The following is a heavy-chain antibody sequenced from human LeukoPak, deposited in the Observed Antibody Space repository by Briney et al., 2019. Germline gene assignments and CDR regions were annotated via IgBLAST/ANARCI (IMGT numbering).Heavy chain of an antibody. D-gene: IGHD6-19*01. CDR2: ISYDGSNK. J-gene: IGHJ6*02. V-gene: IGHV3-30-3*01. CDR3: ARDPYSSGWPSYYYYGMDV. Sequence: GGSLRLSCAASGFTFSSYAMHWVRQAPGKGLEWVAVISYDGSNKHYADSVKGRFTISRDNSKNTLYLQMNSLRAEDTAVYYCARDPYSSGWPSYYYYGMDVWGQGTTVTVSS. CDR1: GFTFSSYA.